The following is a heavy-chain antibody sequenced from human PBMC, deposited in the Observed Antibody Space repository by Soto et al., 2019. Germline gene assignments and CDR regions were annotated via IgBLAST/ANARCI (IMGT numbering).Heavy chain of an antibody. CDR2: LSYDGIAQ. Sequence: QEQLVESGGDVVQPGGSLRLSCAASGFTLSRQDIHWVRQAPGKGLGWVAVLSYDGIAQYYADSVNGRFTISRDNSKNTLYLQKNSLRVEDTALYYCVQGGWGGSTSPSARWGQGTLVTVSS. J-gene: IGHJ4*02. D-gene: IGHD6-6*01. CDR1: GFTLSRQD. V-gene: IGHV3-30*03. CDR3: VQGGWGGSTSPSAR.